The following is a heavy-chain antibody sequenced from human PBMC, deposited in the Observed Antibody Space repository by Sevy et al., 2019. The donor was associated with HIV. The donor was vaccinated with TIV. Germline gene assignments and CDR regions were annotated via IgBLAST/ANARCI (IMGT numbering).Heavy chain of an antibody. CDR1: GFTFSSYW. CDR3: AREGQRFDY. V-gene: IGHV3-7*01. D-gene: IGHD6-25*01. CDR2: IKQDGSER. Sequence: GGSLRLSCAASGFTFSSYWMSWVRQAPGKGLEWVAKIKQDGSERYYLDSVKGRFTMSRDNAKNSLYLQMESLRAEDTAVYDYAREGQRFDYCGQRTLVTVSS. J-gene: IGHJ4*02.